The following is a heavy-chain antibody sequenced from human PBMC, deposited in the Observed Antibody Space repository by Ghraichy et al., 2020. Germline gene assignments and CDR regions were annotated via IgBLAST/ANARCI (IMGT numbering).Heavy chain of an antibody. CDR3: ARGYCSSTSCYWIDY. Sequence: GGSLRLSCAASGFTVRSNYMRWVRQAPGKGLEWVSVIYSGGSTYYADSVKGRFTISRDKSKNTLYLQMNSLRAEDTAVYYCARGYCSSTSCYWIDYWGQGTLVTVSS. CDR1: GFTVRSNY. D-gene: IGHD2-2*01. J-gene: IGHJ4*02. V-gene: IGHV3-53*01. CDR2: IYSGGST.